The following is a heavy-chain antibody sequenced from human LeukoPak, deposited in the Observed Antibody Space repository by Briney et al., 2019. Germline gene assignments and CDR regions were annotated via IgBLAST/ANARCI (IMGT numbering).Heavy chain of an antibody. CDR1: GLTFSSYV. D-gene: IGHD3-10*01. CDR3: AKGAYYYGSGSYCFDH. V-gene: IGHV3-23*01. CDR2: ISGTGGST. J-gene: IGHJ5*02. Sequence: GGSLRLSCAASGLTFSSYVMSWVRQAPGKGLEWVSSISGTGGSTDYADSVKGRFTISRDYSKNTLFLQMNSLRAEDTAVYYCAKGAYYYGSGSYCFDHWGQGTLVTVST.